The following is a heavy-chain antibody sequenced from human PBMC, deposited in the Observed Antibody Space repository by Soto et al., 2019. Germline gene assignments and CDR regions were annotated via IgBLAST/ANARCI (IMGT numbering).Heavy chain of an antibody. J-gene: IGHJ4*02. CDR1: GYTFTSYG. Sequence: ASVKVSCKASGYTFTSYGIIWVRQAPGQGLEWMGWISAYNGHTKYAQKIQRRVTMTTDTSTSTAYLELRSLRSDDTAVYYCSRAVAGSLFSDYWGQGTLVTVS. D-gene: IGHD6-19*01. CDR3: SRAVAGSLFSDY. CDR2: ISAYNGHT. V-gene: IGHV1-18*01.